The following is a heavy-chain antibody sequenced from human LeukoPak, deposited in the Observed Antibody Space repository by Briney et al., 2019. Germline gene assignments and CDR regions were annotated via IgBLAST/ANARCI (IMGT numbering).Heavy chain of an antibody. Sequence: GGSLRLSCAASGFTFSSYAMHWVRQAPGKGLVWVSRVKSDGSSTNYADSVKGRFTISRDNANNSLCLQMNSLRAEDTAVYYCAKLYPYYYDSSGYDAFDIWGQGTMVTVSS. V-gene: IGHV3-74*01. J-gene: IGHJ3*02. CDR2: VKSDGSST. CDR3: AKLYPYYYDSSGYDAFDI. CDR1: GFTFSSYA. D-gene: IGHD3-22*01.